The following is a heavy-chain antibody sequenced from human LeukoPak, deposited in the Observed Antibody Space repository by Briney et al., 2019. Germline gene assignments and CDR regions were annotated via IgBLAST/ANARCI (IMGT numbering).Heavy chain of an antibody. D-gene: IGHD6-13*01. V-gene: IGHV4-34*01. CDR1: GGSLSGYY. J-gene: IGHJ6*02. CDR2: INHSGST. CDR3: ARPGYSSSWYGMDV. Sequence: SETLSLTCAVYGGSLSGYYWSWIRQPPGKGLEWIGEINHSGSTNYNPSLKSRVTISVDTSKNQFSLKLSSVTAADTAVYYCARPGYSSSWYGMDVWGQGTTVTVSS.